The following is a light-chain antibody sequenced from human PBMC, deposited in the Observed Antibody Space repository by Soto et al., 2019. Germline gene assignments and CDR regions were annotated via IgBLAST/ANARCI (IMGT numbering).Light chain of an antibody. CDR1: SSDIGAYNF. V-gene: IGLV2-14*03. CDR2: DVA. Sequence: QSALTQPASVSGSPGQSITISCTGTSSDIGAYNFVSWYQQHPGKAPKLMIYDVANRPSGVSNRFSGSKSGNTASLTISGLPSEDEADYYCSSYTRSDTYVFGTGTKLTVL. J-gene: IGLJ1*01. CDR3: SSYTRSDTYV.